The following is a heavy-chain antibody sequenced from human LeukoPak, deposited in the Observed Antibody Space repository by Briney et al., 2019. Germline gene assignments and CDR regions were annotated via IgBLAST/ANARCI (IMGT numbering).Heavy chain of an antibody. CDR3: TRDLPVPSLVRGIIIYGLIDY. CDR2: ISPDGETT. V-gene: IGHV3-21*06. CDR1: GFTFSSIS. J-gene: IGHJ4*02. Sequence: GGSLRLSCEASGFTFSSISMNWVRQAPGRGLEWVSSISPDGETTYHADSVKGRFTTSRDNAKSSLYLQMNSLRAEDTALYYCTRDLPVPSLVRGIIIYGLIDYWGQGTLVTVSS. D-gene: IGHD3-10*01.